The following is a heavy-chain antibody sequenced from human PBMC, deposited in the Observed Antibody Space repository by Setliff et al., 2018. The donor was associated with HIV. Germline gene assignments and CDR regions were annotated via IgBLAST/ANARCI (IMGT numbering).Heavy chain of an antibody. J-gene: IGHJ4*02. CDR3: ARGMGITGRLSF. D-gene: IGHD6-6*01. V-gene: IGHV1-69*13. Sequence: EASVKVSCKASGGTVTTYAINWVRQAPGQGLEWMGGIIPLFGTANYAQKFQGRVTITADESTSAAYMELSSLKSEDTAVYYCARGMGITGRLSFWGQGTQVTVSS. CDR1: GGTVTTYA. CDR2: IIPLFGTA.